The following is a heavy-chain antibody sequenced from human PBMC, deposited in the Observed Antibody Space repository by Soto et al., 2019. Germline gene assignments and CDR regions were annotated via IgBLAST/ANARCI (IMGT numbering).Heavy chain of an antibody. Sequence: LSLTCSVSDGSVNSGNYYWSWIRQPPGKGLEWIGHIYYIGTTDYNPSLKSRVTISVDTSKNQFSLKVTSVTAADTAVYFCAREEKQLSRYGGDFDYWGQGILVTVSS. CDR3: AREEKQLSRYGGDFDY. CDR1: DGSVNSGNYY. CDR2: IYYIGTT. J-gene: IGHJ4*02. V-gene: IGHV4-61*01. D-gene: IGHD3-16*01.